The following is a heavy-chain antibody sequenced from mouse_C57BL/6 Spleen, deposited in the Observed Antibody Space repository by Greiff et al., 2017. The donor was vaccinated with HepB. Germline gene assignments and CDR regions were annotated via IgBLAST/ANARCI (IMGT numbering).Heavy chain of an antibody. V-gene: IGHV1-82*01. Sequence: VKVVESGPELVKPGASVKISCKASGYAFSSSWMNWVKQRPGKGLEWIGRIYPGDGDTNYNGKFKGKATLTADKSSSTAYMQLSSLTSEDSAVYFCARSPGTDYAMDYWGQGTSVTVSS. CDR3: ARSPGTDYAMDY. J-gene: IGHJ4*01. D-gene: IGHD4-1*01. CDR2: IYPGDGDT. CDR1: GYAFSSSW.